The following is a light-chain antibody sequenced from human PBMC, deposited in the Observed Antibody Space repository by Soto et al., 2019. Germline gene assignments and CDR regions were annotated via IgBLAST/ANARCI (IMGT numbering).Light chain of an antibody. CDR3: QHYYNLPIA. CDR1: QDIGNY. J-gene: IGKJ5*01. Sequence: DIHMTQSPSSLSASVGDRFTITCQASQDIGNYLNWYQQKPGKAPNLLIYDASILKTGVPSRFSGSGFGTDFTFTISSLQPEDFATYYCQHYYNLPIAFGQGTRLEIK. CDR2: DAS. V-gene: IGKV1-33*01.